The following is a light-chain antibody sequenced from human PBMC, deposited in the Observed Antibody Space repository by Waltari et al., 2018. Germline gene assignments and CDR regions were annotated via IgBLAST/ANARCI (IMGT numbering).Light chain of an antibody. CDR2: AAS. J-gene: IGKJ1*01. V-gene: IGKV1-27*01. CDR1: QGVSNY. Sequence: DVQMTQSPSSLSASVGDRVTITCRASQGVSNYLAWYQQKPGKAPKVLIYAASTLQSGVPSRFSGTGSGTDFALTISSLQPEDVATYYCQRYNSAPRTFGQGTKVEIK. CDR3: QRYNSAPRT.